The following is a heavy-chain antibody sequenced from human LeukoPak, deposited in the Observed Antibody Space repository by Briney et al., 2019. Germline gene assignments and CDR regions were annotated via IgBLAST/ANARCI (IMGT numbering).Heavy chain of an antibody. CDR3: ARNEGPNKAFDY. V-gene: IGHV3-30*03. CDR2: ISYDGSIE. J-gene: IGHJ4*02. CDR1: GFTFRSYG. D-gene: IGHD2-8*01. Sequence: GGSLRLSCSASGFTFRSYGMHWIRQAPGKGLEWVALISYDGSIEYYADPVKGRSTISRDSSENTLYLQMNSLRPEDTAVYYCARNEGPNKAFDYWGQGTLVTVSS.